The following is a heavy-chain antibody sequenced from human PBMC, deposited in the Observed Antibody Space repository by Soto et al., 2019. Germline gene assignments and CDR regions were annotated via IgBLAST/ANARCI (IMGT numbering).Heavy chain of an antibody. V-gene: IGHV5-51*01. D-gene: IGHD3-10*01. J-gene: IGHJ4*02. CDR1: GYSFPSDW. Sequence: PGESLKISCKGSGYSFPSDWIGWVRQMPGKGLEWMGSIYPADSDTRYSPAFQGQVTISADKSIRTAYLQWSSLKASDTATYYCARRVTMVRGVITHFDYWGQGTLVTVSS. CDR2: IYPADSDT. CDR3: ARRVTMVRGVITHFDY.